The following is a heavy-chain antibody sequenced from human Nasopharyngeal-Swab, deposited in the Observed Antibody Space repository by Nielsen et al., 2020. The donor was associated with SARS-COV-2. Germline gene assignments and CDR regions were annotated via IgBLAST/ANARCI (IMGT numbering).Heavy chain of an antibody. J-gene: IGHJ6*02. CDR3: ARGSPKDANKQQWLHYYYYGLDV. D-gene: IGHD5-18*01. V-gene: IGHV4-34*01. Sequence: SETLSLTCAVYGGSFSGYYWSWIRQPPGKRLEWIGEINHSGSTNYNPSLKSRVTISVVTSKNQFSLTLSSVTAADTAIYYCARGSPKDANKQQWLHYYYYGLDVWGQGTTVTVSS. CDR1: GGSFSGYY. CDR2: INHSGST.